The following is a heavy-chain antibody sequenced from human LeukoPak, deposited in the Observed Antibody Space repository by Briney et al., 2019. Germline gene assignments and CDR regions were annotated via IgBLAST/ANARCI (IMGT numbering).Heavy chain of an antibody. CDR3: VRYDVDARRSDC. V-gene: IGHV3-74*01. J-gene: IGHJ4*02. CDR1: GFSFSAYW. CDR2: INNEGTGT. Sequence: PGGSLRLSCAASGFSFSAYWMHWVRQAPGKGLVWVSRINNEGTGTDYADSVRGRFTISRVNVENTLYLQMNSLSADDTAMYYCVRYDVDARRSDCWGQGTLVTVSS. D-gene: IGHD2-8*01.